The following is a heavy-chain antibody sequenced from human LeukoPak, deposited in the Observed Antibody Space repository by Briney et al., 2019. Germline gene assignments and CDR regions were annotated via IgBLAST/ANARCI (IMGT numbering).Heavy chain of an antibody. D-gene: IGHD4-11*01. V-gene: IGHV3-53*01. CDR2: IYGDGRT. Sequence: GGSLRLSCVVSGFSVSNNYIIWVRQAPGNGLERVSVIYGDGRTSHSASVRGRFTISRDNSKNIVSLQMNNLRAEDTAVYYCAKGSYSNYGRPHYYYYGMDVWGQGTTVTVSS. CDR1: GFSVSNNY. CDR3: AKGSYSNYGRPHYYYYGMDV. J-gene: IGHJ6*02.